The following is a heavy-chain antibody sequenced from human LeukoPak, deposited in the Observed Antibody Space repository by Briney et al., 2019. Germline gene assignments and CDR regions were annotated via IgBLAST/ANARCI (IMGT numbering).Heavy chain of an antibody. CDR3: ATDTPCSGGSCYLVSWFDP. J-gene: IGHJ5*02. V-gene: IGHV4-4*07. D-gene: IGHD2-15*01. Sequence: SETLSLTCTVSGGSISSYYWSWMRQPAGKGLEWIGRILTSGSTNYNPSLKSRVTMSVDTSKNQFSLKLSSVTAADTAVYYCATDTPCSGGSCYLVSWFDPWGQGTLVTVSS. CDR1: GGSISSYY. CDR2: ILTSGST.